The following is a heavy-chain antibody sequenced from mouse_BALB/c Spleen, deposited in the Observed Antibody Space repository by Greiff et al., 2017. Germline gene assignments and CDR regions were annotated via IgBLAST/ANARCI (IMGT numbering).Heavy chain of an antibody. D-gene: IGHD2-3*01. CDR1: GYAFSSSW. J-gene: IGHJ4*01. CDR3: ARGGWLPHYAMDY. V-gene: IGHV1-82*01. CDR2: IYPGDGDT. Sequence: VQLQQSGPELVKPGASVKISCKASGYAFSSSWMNWVKQRPGQGLEWIGRIYPGDGDTNYNGKFKGKATLTADKSSSTAYMQLSSLTSVDSAVYFCARGGWLPHYAMDYWGQGTSVTVSS.